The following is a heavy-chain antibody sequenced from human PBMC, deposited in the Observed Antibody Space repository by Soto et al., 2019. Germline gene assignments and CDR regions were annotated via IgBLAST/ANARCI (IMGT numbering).Heavy chain of an antibody. CDR2: ISSSSSYI. J-gene: IGHJ6*02. Sequence: KPGGSLRLSCAASGFTFSSYSMNWVRQAPGKGLEWVSSISSSSSYIYYADSVKGRFTISRDNAKNSLYLQMNSLRAEDTAVYYCASTIFGVVIPAYYYYGMDVWGQGTTVTVSS. V-gene: IGHV3-21*01. CDR3: ASTIFGVVIPAYYYYGMDV. D-gene: IGHD3-3*01. CDR1: GFTFSSYS.